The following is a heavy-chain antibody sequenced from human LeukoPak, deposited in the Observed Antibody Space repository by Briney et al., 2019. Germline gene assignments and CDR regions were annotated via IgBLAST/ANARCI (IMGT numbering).Heavy chain of an antibody. V-gene: IGHV3-23*01. D-gene: IGHD2-2*01. CDR2: ISGSGGST. J-gene: IGHJ4*02. CDR3: AKAGMIVVVPAASYYFDY. CDR1: GFTFTTFW. Sequence: PGGSLRLSCAASGFTFTTFWMSWVRQAPGKGLEWVSAISGSGGSTYYADSVKGRFTISTDNSKNTLYLQMNSLRAEDTAVYYCAKAGMIVVVPAASYYFDYWGQGTLVTVSS.